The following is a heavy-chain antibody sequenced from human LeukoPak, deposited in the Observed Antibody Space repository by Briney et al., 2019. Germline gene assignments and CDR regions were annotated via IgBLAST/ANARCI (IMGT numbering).Heavy chain of an antibody. J-gene: IGHJ4*02. V-gene: IGHV3-74*01. D-gene: IGHD6-19*01. Sequence: GGSLRLSCAASGFTFNSYAMSWVRQAPGKGLVWVSRINSDGSSTSYADSVKGRFTISRDNAKNTLYLQMNSLRAEDTAVYYCARASSGWSPFDYWGQGTLVTVSS. CDR3: ARASSGWSPFDY. CDR1: GFTFNSYA. CDR2: INSDGSST.